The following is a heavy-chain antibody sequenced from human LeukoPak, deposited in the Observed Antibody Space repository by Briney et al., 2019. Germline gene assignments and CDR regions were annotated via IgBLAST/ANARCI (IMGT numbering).Heavy chain of an antibody. J-gene: IGHJ4*02. V-gene: IGHV4-39*01. CDR3: VRHDPFNY. CDR2: ISYSGTT. CDR1: GSSITNNNYY. Sequence: PSETLSLTCTVSGSSITNNNYYWGWIRQPPGEGLEWIGSISYSGTTYYISSLKSRITISVDTSRNHFSLELSSVTASDTAVYYCVRHDPFNYWGQGTLVTVSS.